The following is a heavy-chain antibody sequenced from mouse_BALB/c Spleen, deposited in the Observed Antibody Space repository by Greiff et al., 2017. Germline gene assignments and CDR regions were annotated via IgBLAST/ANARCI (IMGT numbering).Heavy chain of an antibody. V-gene: IGHV5-17*02. CDR2: ISSGSSTI. CDR3: ARSLYGNYDDY. Sequence: EVKLVESGGGLVQPGGSRKLSCAASGFTFSSFGMHWVRQAPEKGLEWVAYISSGSSTIYYADTVKGRFTISRDNPKNTLFLQMTSLRSEDTAMYYCARSLYGNYDDYWGQGTTLTVSS. J-gene: IGHJ2*01. D-gene: IGHD2-1*01. CDR1: GFTFSSFG.